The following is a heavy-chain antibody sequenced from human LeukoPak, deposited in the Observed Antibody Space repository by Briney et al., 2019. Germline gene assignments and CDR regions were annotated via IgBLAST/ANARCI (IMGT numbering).Heavy chain of an antibody. J-gene: IGHJ4*02. CDR2: MYYSGST. Sequence: PSETLSLTCTVSGGSISSYYWNWVRQPPGKGLEWIGYMYYSGSTNYNPSLKSRVTISVDTSKNQFSLKLSSVTAADTAVYFCARQTNRLAGNFDCWGQGTLVSASS. V-gene: IGHV4-59*08. CDR3: ARQTNRLAGNFDC. D-gene: IGHD6-19*01. CDR1: GGSISSYY.